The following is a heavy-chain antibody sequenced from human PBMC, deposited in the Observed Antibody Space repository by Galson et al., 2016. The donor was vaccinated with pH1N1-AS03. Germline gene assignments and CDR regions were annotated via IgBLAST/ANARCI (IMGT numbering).Heavy chain of an antibody. CDR1: GFTFTDYY. D-gene: IGHD6-13*01. CDR2: ISSRGSTK. CDR3: ARDWGFSWTSRPTFDF. Sequence: SLRLSCAASGFTFTDYYMTWIRQAPGKGLELISYISSRGSTKYYADSVKGRFAISRDDTKKSVYLQMDRLRVEDTAVYYCARDWGFSWTSRPTFDFWARGQWSPSLQ. J-gene: IGHJ3*01. V-gene: IGHV3-11*01.